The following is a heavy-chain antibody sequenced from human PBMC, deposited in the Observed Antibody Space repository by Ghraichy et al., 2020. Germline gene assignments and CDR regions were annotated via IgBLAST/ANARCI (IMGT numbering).Heavy chain of an antibody. Sequence: ASVKVSCKASGYTFTSYDINWVRQATGQGLEWMGWMNPNSGNTGYAQKFQGRVTMTRNTSISTAYMELSSLRSEDTAVYYCARTQGSARYCSSTSCYGYYYYGMDVWGQGTTVTVSS. CDR1: GYTFTSYD. CDR2: MNPNSGNT. CDR3: ARTQGSARYCSSTSCYGYYYYGMDV. J-gene: IGHJ6*02. V-gene: IGHV1-8*01. D-gene: IGHD2-2*01.